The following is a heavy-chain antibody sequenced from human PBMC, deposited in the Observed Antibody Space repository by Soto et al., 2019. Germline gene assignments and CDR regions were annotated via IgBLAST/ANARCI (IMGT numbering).Heavy chain of an antibody. J-gene: IGHJ5*02. CDR2: IYHSGST. CDR1: GGSISSSNW. D-gene: IGHD3-10*01. Sequence: TSETLSLTCAVSGGSISSSNWWSWVRQPPGKGLEWIGEIYHSGSTNYNPSLKSRVTISVDTSKNQFSLKLSSVTAADTAVYYCARIKWFGELLVSWFDPWGQGTLVTVSS. V-gene: IGHV4-4*02. CDR3: ARIKWFGELLVSWFDP.